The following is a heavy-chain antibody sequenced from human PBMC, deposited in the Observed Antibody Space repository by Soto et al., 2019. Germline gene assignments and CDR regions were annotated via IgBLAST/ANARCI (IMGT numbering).Heavy chain of an antibody. CDR1: GFTFSSYA. V-gene: IGHV3-23*01. D-gene: IGHD1-26*01. CDR3: AKGGGSGLYGVNAFDS. Sequence: EVQVLESGGGLVQPGGSLRLSCAASGFTFSSYAMSWVRQAPGKGLEWVSTISGSGGNTYYADAVKGRFAISRDNSKSTQNLQRNSVRREGTAIYYCAKGGGSGLYGVNAFDSWGQGTMVTVSS. J-gene: IGHJ3*01. CDR2: ISGSGGNT.